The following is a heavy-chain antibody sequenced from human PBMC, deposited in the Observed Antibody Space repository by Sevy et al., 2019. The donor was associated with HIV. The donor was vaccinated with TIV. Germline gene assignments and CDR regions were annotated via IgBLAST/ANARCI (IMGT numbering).Heavy chain of an antibody. CDR3: ARQHDYGARNAFDI. CDR2: IYHSGST. J-gene: IGHJ3*02. CDR1: GGSISSGGYS. Sequence: SETLSLTCAVSGGSISSGGYSWSWIRQPPGKGLEWIGYIYHSGSTYYHPSLKSRVTISVDRSKNQFSLKLSSVTAADTAVYYCARQHDYGARNAFDIWGQGTMVTVSS. D-gene: IGHD4-17*01. V-gene: IGHV4-30-2*01.